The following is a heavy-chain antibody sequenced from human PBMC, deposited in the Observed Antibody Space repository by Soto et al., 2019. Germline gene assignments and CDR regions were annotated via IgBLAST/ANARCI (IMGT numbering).Heavy chain of an antibody. Sequence: ASVKVSCKASGYTFTSYDINWVRQATGQGREWMGWMNPNSGNTGYAQKFQGRVTMTRNTSISTAYMELSSLRSEDTAEYYCARGRGKDFWSGYYYYYYGMDVWGQGTTVTVSS. V-gene: IGHV1-8*01. CDR3: ARGRGKDFWSGYYYYYYGMDV. J-gene: IGHJ6*02. D-gene: IGHD3-3*01. CDR1: GYTFTSYD. CDR2: MNPNSGNT.